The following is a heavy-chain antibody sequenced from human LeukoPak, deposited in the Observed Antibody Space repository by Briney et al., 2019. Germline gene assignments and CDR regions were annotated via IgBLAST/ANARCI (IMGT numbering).Heavy chain of an antibody. CDR3: ARDILTGYYDY. CDR2: IYTSGST. Sequence: PSETLSLTCTVSGGSISSGSYYWSWIRQPAGKGLEWIGRIYTSGSTNYNPSLKSRVTISVDTSKNQFSLKLSSVTAADTAVYYRARDILTGYYDYWGQGTLVTVSS. CDR1: GGSISSGSYY. D-gene: IGHD3-9*01. J-gene: IGHJ4*02. V-gene: IGHV4-61*02.